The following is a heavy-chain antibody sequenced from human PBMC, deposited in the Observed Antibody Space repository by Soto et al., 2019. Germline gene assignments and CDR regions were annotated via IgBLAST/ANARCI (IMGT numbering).Heavy chain of an antibody. Sequence: GGSLRLSCAASGFTFSSYAMHWVRQAPGKGLEWVAVISYDGSNKYYADSVKGRFTISRDNSKNTLYLQMNSLRAEDTAVYYCARGLGYSRSYPYWGQGT. J-gene: IGHJ4*02. V-gene: IGHV3-30-3*01. CDR3: ARGLGYSRSYPY. CDR2: ISYDGSNK. CDR1: GFTFSSYA. D-gene: IGHD1-26*01.